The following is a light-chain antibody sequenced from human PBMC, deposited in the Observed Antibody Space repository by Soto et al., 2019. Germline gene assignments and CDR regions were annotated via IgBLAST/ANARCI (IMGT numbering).Light chain of an antibody. Sequence: DIQMTQSPSTLSASVGDRVVITCRASQIITTRLAWYQQKPGKAPKLLIYDASSLESGVPSRFSGSGSGTEFTLTISRLQPDDFATYYCQQYNSYSPLTFGGGTKVDIK. V-gene: IGKV1-5*01. CDR2: DAS. J-gene: IGKJ4*01. CDR3: QQYNSYSPLT. CDR1: QIITTR.